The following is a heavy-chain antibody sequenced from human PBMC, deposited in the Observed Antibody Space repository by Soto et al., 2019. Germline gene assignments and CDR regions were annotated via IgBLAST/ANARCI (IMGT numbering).Heavy chain of an antibody. J-gene: IGHJ5*02. D-gene: IGHD4-17*01. CDR2: INSDGSST. V-gene: IGHV3-74*01. Sequence: EVQLVESGGGLVQPGGSLRLSCAASGFTFSTYWMHWVRQAPGKGLVWVSRINSDGSSTTYADSVKGRFTISRDNAKNTLYLQMNSLRAEDSAVYYCARVAGVHGDYVNWFDPWGQGTLVTVSS. CDR3: ARVAGVHGDYVNWFDP. CDR1: GFTFSTYW.